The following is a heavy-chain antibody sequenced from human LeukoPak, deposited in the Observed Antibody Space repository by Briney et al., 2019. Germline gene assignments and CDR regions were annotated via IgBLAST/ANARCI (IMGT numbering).Heavy chain of an antibody. CDR3: AKAPVLRFLAHFDY. D-gene: IGHD3-3*01. CDR2: IYSGGST. CDR1: VFTVSSNY. J-gene: IGHJ4*02. V-gene: IGHV3-66*01. Sequence: GGSLRLSCAASVFTVSSNYMSWVRQAPGKGLEWVSVIYSGGSTYYADSVKGRFTISRDNSKNTLYLQMNSLRAEDTAVYYCAKAPVLRFLAHFDYWGQGTLVTVSS.